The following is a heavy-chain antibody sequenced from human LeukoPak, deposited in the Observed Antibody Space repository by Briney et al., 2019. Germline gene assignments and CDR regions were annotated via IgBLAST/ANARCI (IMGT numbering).Heavy chain of an antibody. D-gene: IGHD2-2*02. Sequence: PGGSLRLSCAASGFIFSDYAMTWVRQAPGKGLEWVSSVSASGGSTYYGDSVKGRFTISRDNSNNTLFLHMNSLRADDTAVYYCAKDRGASCYNIFDCWGRGTLVTVSS. CDR1: GFIFSDYA. V-gene: IGHV3-23*01. J-gene: IGHJ5*01. CDR2: VSASGGST. CDR3: AKDRGASCYNIFDC.